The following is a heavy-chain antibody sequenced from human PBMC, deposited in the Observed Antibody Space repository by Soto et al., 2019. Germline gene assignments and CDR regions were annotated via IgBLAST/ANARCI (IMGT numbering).Heavy chain of an antibody. CDR1: GYSFTSYW. J-gene: IGHJ6*02. Sequence: GESLKISCKGSGYSFTSYWISWVRQMPGKGLEWMGRIDPSDSYTNYSPSFQGHVSISAEKSISTAYLQWGSLKASDTAMYYCARHIYGSGNYGMDVWGQGITVTVSS. D-gene: IGHD3-10*01. CDR3: ARHIYGSGNYGMDV. V-gene: IGHV5-10-1*01. CDR2: IDPSDSYT.